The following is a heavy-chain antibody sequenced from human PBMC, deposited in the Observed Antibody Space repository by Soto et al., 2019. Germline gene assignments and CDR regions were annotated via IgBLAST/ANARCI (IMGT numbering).Heavy chain of an antibody. CDR2: IYYSATT. J-gene: IGHJ4*02. CDR1: GGSIGSYY. Sequence: QVQLEESGPGLVKASETLSLTCTVSGGSIGSYYWNWIRQPPGKGLEWIGSIYYSATTDYNPSLKSRLTMSIDPSKKQFSLRLKSVTAADTAVYYCARDDFPPYSSSSTGFDHWGQGALVTVSS. V-gene: IGHV4-59*01. CDR3: ARDDFPPYSSSSTGFDH. D-gene: IGHD4-4*01.